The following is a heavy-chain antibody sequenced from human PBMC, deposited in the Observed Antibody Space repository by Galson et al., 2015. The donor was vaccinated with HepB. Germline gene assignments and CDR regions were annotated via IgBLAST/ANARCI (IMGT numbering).Heavy chain of an antibody. CDR1: GGTFSSYA. Sequence: SVKVSCKASGGTFSSYAISWVRQAPGQGLEWMGGIIPIFGTANYAQKFQGRVTITADESTSTAYMELSSLRSEDTAVYYCARVVGELMYYFDYWGQGTLVTVFS. D-gene: IGHD3-10*01. CDR3: ARVVGELMYYFDY. CDR2: IIPIFGTA. V-gene: IGHV1-69*13. J-gene: IGHJ4*02.